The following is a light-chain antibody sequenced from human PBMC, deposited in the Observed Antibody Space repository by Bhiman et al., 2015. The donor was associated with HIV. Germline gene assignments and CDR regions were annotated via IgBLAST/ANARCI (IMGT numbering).Light chain of an antibody. CDR2: DVS. V-gene: IGLV2-14*03. Sequence: QSALTQPASVSGSPGQSITISCTGTSSDVGGYNYVSWCQQHPGKAPKLMIYDVSNRPSGVSNRFSGSKSGNTASLTISGLQTEDEADYYCSSYSITSPLWVFGSGTRVTVL. CDR1: SSDVGGYNY. CDR3: SSYSITSPLWV. J-gene: IGLJ1*01.